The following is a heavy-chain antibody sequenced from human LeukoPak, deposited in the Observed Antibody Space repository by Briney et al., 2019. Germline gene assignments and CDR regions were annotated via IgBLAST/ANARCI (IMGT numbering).Heavy chain of an antibody. J-gene: IGHJ4*02. V-gene: IGHV1-18*01. CDR3: ARDRGEAAGTLVNFDY. D-gene: IGHD6-13*01. Sequence: ASVKVSCKASGYTFTSYGISWVRQPPGQGLEWMGWISAYNGNTNYAQKLQGRVTMTTDTSTSTAYMELRSLRSDDTAVYYCARDRGEAAGTLVNFDYWGQGTLVTVSS. CDR1: GYTFTSYG. CDR2: ISAYNGNT.